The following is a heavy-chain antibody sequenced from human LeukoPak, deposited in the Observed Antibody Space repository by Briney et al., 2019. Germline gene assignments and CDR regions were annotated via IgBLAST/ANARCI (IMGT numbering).Heavy chain of an antibody. Sequence: GGSLRLSCAASGFTFSSYSMNWVRQAPGKGLEWVSSISSSSYIYYADSVKGRFTISRDNAKNSLYLQMNSLRAEDTAVYYCARNRRASRDLDYWGQGTLVTVSS. D-gene: IGHD2-2*01. CDR3: ARNRRASRDLDY. CDR2: ISSSSYI. CDR1: GFTFSSYS. V-gene: IGHV3-21*01. J-gene: IGHJ4*02.